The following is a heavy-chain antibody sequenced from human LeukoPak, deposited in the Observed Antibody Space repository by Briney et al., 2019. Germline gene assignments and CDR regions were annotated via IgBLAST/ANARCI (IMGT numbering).Heavy chain of an antibody. CDR2: ISAYNGNT. D-gene: IGHD1-26*01. CDR1: GYTFTSYG. Sequence: VASVKVSCKASGYTFTSYGISWMRQAPGQGLEWMGWISAYNGNTNYAQKFQGRVTITTDESTSTAYMELSSLRSEDTAVYYCARAGVGATGFDYWGQGTLVTVSS. CDR3: ARAGVGATGFDY. V-gene: IGHV1-18*01. J-gene: IGHJ4*02.